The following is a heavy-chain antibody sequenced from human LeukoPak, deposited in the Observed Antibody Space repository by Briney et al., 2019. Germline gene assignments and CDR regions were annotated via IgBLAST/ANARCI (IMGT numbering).Heavy chain of an antibody. CDR2: IIPILGIA. CDR1: GGTLSSYA. CDR3: ARGGLGYYDSSGYYYEASFDY. Sequence: SVKVSCKASGGTLSSYAISWVRQAPGQGLEWMGRIIPILGIANYAQKFQGRVTITADKSTSTAYMELSSLRPEDTAVYYCARGGLGYYDSSGYYYEASFDYWGQGTLVTVSS. V-gene: IGHV1-69*04. D-gene: IGHD3-22*01. J-gene: IGHJ4*02.